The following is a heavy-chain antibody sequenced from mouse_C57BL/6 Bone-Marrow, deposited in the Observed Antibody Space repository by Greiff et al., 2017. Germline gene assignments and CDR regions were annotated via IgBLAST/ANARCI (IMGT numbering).Heavy chain of an antibody. J-gene: IGHJ2*01. Sequence: DVQLVESVAELVRPGASVKLSCTASGFNIKNTYMPWVKQRPEQGLEWIGRIDPANGNTKYAPKFQGKATITADTSSNTAYLQLSSLTSEDTAIYYCARGYFYYGGQGTTLTVSS. V-gene: IGHV14-3*01. CDR3: ARGYFYY. CDR1: GFNIKNTY. CDR2: IDPANGNT.